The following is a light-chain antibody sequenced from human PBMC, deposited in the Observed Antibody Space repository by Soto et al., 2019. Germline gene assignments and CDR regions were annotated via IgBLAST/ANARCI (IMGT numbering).Light chain of an antibody. CDR3: QQINSYPVT. Sequence: DIQLTQPPAFLSASVGDKVTITCRASQDISSHLAWYQQKPGKPPNLLIYSASTLQNGVPSRFSGSGSGTDFTLTISSLQPEDFATYFCQQINSYPVTFGGGTKVEIK. CDR2: SAS. J-gene: IGKJ4*01. V-gene: IGKV1-9*01. CDR1: QDISSH.